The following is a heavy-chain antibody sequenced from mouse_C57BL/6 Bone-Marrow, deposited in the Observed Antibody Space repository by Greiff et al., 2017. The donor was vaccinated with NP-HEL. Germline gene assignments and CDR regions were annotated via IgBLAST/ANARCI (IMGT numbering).Heavy chain of an antibody. J-gene: IGHJ4*01. CDR2: ISSGSSTI. CDR3: ARGGYYGLWFYAMDY. Sequence: EVKLMESGGGLVKPGGSLKLSCAASGFTFSDYGMHWVRQAPEKGLEWVAYISSGSSTIYYADTVKGRFTISRDNAKNTLFRQMTSLRSEDTAMYYCARGGYYGLWFYAMDYWGQGTSVTVSS. CDR1: GFTFSDYG. D-gene: IGHD2-3*01. V-gene: IGHV5-17*01.